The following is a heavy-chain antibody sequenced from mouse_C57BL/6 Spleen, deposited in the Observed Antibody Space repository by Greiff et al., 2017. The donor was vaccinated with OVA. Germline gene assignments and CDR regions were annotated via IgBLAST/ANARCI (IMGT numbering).Heavy chain of an antibody. V-gene: IGHV1-42*01. J-gene: IGHJ4*01. CDR1: GYSFTGYY. CDR2: INPSTGGT. Sequence: VHVKQSGPELVKPGASVKISCKASGYSFTGYYMNWVKQSPEKSLEWIGEINPSTGGTTYNQKFKAKATLTADKSSSTAYMQLSSLTYEDSAVYYCARWDLTMDYWGQGTSVTVSS. D-gene: IGHD4-1*01. CDR3: ARWDLTMDY.